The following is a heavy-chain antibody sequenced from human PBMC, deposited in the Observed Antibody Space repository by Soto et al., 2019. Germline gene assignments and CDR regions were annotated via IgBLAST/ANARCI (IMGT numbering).Heavy chain of an antibody. V-gene: IGHV3-7*05. D-gene: IGHD2-2*01. CDR3: TREFPGYCSSTSCYLPLFDI. CDR1: GFTFVDHA. CDR2: INQDGSKR. Sequence: PGGSLRLSCAASGFTFVDHAMGWVRQAPGKGLEWVSNINQDGSKRYYVDSVKGRFTISRDDSKSIAYLQMNSLKTEDTAVYYCTREFPGYCSSTSCYLPLFDIWGQGTMVTVSS. J-gene: IGHJ3*02.